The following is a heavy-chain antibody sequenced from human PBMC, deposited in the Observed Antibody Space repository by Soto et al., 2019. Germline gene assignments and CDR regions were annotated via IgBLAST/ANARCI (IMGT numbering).Heavy chain of an antibody. CDR3: ARGQGAAIGDYYYHGMDV. CDR2: IRSRANNFAT. CDR1: GFIFSVSA. V-gene: IGHV3-73*01. Sequence: GGSLRLSGAASGFIFSVSAIHWVRHASGKGLEWVGRIRSRANNFATSSAASVKGRFTFSRDDSKNTAYLQMNTLKPEDTAVYYCARGQGAAIGDYYYHGMDVRGQGTTVTVSS. D-gene: IGHD2-2*02. J-gene: IGHJ6*02.